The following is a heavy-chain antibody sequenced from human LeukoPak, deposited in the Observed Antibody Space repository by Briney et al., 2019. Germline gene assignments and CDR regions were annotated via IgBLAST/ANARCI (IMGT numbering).Heavy chain of an antibody. Sequence: SGPTLVEPTQTLTLTCTFSGFSLSTSGVGVGWIRQPPGKALERLALIYWDDDKRYSPSLKSRLTITKDTSKNQVVLTMTNMDPVDTATYYCARRTAAPGSSWYLFDYWGQGTLVTVSS. J-gene: IGHJ4*02. CDR2: IYWDDDK. CDR1: GFSLSTSGVG. CDR3: ARRTAAPGSSWYLFDY. D-gene: IGHD6-13*01. V-gene: IGHV2-5*02.